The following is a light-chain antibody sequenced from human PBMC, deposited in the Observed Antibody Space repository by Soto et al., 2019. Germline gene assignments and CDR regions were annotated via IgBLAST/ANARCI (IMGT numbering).Light chain of an antibody. J-gene: IGKJ4*01. CDR1: QSMSSY. V-gene: IGKV3-11*01. Sequence: EIVLTQSPATLSLSPGERATLSCRASQSMSSYLAWYQQKPGQAPRLLIYDGSNRATGIPARFSGSGSETDFTLTISSLEPEDFASYYCQQRRSWPLTFGGGTKVEIK. CDR2: DGS. CDR3: QQRRSWPLT.